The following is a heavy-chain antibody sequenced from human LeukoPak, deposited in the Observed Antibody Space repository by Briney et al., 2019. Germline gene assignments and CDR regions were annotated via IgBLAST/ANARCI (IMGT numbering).Heavy chain of an antibody. D-gene: IGHD2-8*02. CDR2: IEQDGSEK. CDR1: GFTFSSYW. CDR3: ARESVVYEDFGAFDI. V-gene: IGHV3-7*01. J-gene: IGHJ3*02. Sequence: GGSLRLSCAVSGFTFSSYWMSWVRQAPGKGLEWVANIEQDGSEKYYVDPVKGRFTISRDNAKNSLYLQMNSLRAEDTAVYYCARESVVYEDFGAFDIWGQGTMVTVSS.